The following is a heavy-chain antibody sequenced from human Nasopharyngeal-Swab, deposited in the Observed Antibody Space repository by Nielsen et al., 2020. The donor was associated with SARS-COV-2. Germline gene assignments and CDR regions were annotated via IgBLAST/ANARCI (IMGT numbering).Heavy chain of an antibody. V-gene: IGHV1-18*04. CDR3: ARDLRRGYSYGPTQYYFDY. D-gene: IGHD5-18*01. Sequence: ASVKVSCKASGYTFTSYGISWVRQAPAQGLEWMGWISAYNGNTNYAQKLQGRVTITRDTSASTAYMELSSLRSEDTAVFYCARDLRRGYSYGPTQYYFDYWGQGTLVTVSS. CDR1: GYTFTSYG. CDR2: ISAYNGNT. J-gene: IGHJ4*02.